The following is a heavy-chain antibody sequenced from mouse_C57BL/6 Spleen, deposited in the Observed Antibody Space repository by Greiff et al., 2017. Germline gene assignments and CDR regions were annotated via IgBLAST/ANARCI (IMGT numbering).Heavy chain of an antibody. V-gene: IGHV1-4*01. Sequence: VQRVESGAELARPGASVKMSCKASGYTFTSYTMHWVKQRPGQGLEWIGYINPSSGYTKYNQKFKDKATLTADKSSSTAYMQLSSLTSEDSAVYYCARDDGFAYWGQGTLVTVSA. J-gene: IGHJ3*01. CDR2: INPSSGYT. CDR1: GYTFTSYT. D-gene: IGHD2-3*01. CDR3: ARDDGFAY.